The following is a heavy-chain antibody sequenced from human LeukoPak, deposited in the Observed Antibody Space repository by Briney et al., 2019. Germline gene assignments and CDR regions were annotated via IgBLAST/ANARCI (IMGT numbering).Heavy chain of an antibody. J-gene: IGHJ2*01. CDR3: ARAPRETTTWYFDL. CDR1: GGSISSGDYY. V-gene: IGHV4-30-4*08. D-gene: IGHD1-7*01. CDR2: IYYSGST. Sequence: SSETLSLTCTVSGGSISSGDYYWSWIRQPPGKGLEWIGYIYYSGSTYYNPSLKSRVTISVDTSKNQFSLKLSSVTAADTAVYYCARAPRETTTWYFDLWGRGTLVTVSS.